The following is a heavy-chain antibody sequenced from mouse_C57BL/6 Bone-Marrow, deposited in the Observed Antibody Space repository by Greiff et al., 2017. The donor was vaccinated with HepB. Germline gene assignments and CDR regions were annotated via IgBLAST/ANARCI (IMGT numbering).Heavy chain of an antibody. D-gene: IGHD2-2*01. J-gene: IGHJ4*01. V-gene: IGHV2-4*01. CDR3: AKKGYPMDY. CDR2: IWSGGST. CDR1: GFSLTSYG. Sequence: VKLVESGPGLVQPSQSLSLTCTVSGFSLTSYGVHWVRQPPGKGLEWLGVIWSGGSTDYNAAFISRLSISKDNSKSQVFFKMHSLQADDTAIYYCAKKGYPMDYWGKGTSVTVTS.